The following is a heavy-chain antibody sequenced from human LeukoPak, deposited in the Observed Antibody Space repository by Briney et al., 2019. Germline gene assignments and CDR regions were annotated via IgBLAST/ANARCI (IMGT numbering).Heavy chain of an antibody. CDR3: AGDRGYDSSGYSPYFDY. V-gene: IGHV3-48*03. J-gene: IGHJ4*02. Sequence: GGSLRLSCAASGFTFSSYEMNWVRQAPGKGLEWVSYISSSGSTIYYADSVKGRFTISRDNAKNSLYLQMNSLRAEDTAVYYCAGDRGYDSSGYSPYFDYWGQGTLVTVSS. CDR1: GFTFSSYE. D-gene: IGHD3-22*01. CDR2: ISSSGSTI.